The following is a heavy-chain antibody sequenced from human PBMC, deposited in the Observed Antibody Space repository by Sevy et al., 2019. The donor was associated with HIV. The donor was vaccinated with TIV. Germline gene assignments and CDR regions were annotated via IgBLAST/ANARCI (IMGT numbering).Heavy chain of an antibody. CDR3: AGDPGILGCGSRKDSSSCGWFDP. J-gene: IGHJ5*02. V-gene: IGHV3-21*01. CDR2: ISSSSSYI. Sequence: GGSLRLSCAASGFTFSSYSMNWVRQAPGKGLEWVSSISSSSSYIYYADSVKGRFTISRDNAKNSLYLQMNSLRAEDTAVYYCAGDPGILGCGSRKDSSSCGWFDPWGQGTLVTVSS. CDR1: GFTFSSYS. D-gene: IGHD6-13*01.